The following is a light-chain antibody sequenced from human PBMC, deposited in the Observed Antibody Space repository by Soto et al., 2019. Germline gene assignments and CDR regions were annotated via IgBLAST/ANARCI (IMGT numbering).Light chain of an antibody. J-gene: IGLJ1*01. V-gene: IGLV2-14*01. CDR1: TRDIAGYNY. CDR3: TSFSSSTSLYV. CDR2: QVT. Sequence: QSVLTQPASVSGSLGQSITISCTGTTRDIAGYNYIXXXXXXXXXXXXXMIYQVTIRPSGISNRFSGSKSGNTASLTISGLQAEDEADYYCTSFSSSTSLYVFGTGTKVTVL.